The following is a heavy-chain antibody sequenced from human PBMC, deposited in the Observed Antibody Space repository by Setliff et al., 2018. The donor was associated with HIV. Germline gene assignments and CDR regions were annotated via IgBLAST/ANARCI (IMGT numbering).Heavy chain of an antibody. D-gene: IGHD6-13*01. Sequence: ASVKVSCKASGSTFSTYDINWVRQAPGQGPEWMGWMNPNSGNTGYAQKLQGRVTMTTDTSTSTAYMELRSLRSDDTAVYYCARGYSAAGTLYYYGMDVWGQGTTVTVSS. CDR2: MNPNSGNT. J-gene: IGHJ6*02. CDR1: GSTFSTYD. V-gene: IGHV1-8*01. CDR3: ARGYSAAGTLYYYGMDV.